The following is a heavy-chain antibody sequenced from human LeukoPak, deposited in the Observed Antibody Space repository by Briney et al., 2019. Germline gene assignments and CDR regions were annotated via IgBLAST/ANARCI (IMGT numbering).Heavy chain of an antibody. CDR2: ISGNGGST. CDR1: GFTLSDFA. CDR3: ARDRVWTVLY. V-gene: IGHV3-23*01. D-gene: IGHD6-13*01. Sequence: GGSLRLSCAASGFTLSDFAMTWVRQAPGKGLEWVTAISGNGGSTYYADSVKGRFSISRDNSKNTLFLQMNSPTAEDTGVYYCARDRVWTVLYWGQGTLVSVSS. J-gene: IGHJ4*02.